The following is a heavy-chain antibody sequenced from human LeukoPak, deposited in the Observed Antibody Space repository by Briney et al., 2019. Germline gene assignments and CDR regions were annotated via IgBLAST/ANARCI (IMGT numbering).Heavy chain of an antibody. CDR1: GFTFSSYA. D-gene: IGHD5/OR15-5a*01. CDR3: AKTGEDVWGVDIYDYYYYYMDV. CDR2: ISGSGGST. Sequence: GGSLRLSCAASGFTFSSYAMSWVRQAPGKGLEWVSAISGSGGSTYYADSVKGRFTISRDNSKNTLYLQMNSLRAEDTAVYYCAKTGEDVWGVDIYDYYYYYMDVWGKGTTVTVSS. V-gene: IGHV3-23*01. J-gene: IGHJ6*03.